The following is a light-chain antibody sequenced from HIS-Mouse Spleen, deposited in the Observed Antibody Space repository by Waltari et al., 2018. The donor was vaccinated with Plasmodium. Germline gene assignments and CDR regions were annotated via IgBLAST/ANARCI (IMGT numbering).Light chain of an antibody. J-gene: IGLJ2*01. V-gene: IGLV2-8*01. CDR2: EVR. Sequence: QSALTQPPSASGSPGQSVTISCTGTSSDVGGYNYVSWFQQHPGKAPKLLIYEVRKLPSGVPVRFSVSTAGNTASLTVSGLQAEDEADYCCSSYAGSSNLVFGGGTKLTVL. CDR1: SSDVGGYNY. CDR3: SSYAGSSNLV.